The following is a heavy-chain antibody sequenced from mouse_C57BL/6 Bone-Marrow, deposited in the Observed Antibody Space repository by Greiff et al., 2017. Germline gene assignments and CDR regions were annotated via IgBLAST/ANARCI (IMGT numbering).Heavy chain of an antibody. V-gene: IGHV1-55*01. CDR2: IYPGSGST. CDR3: ARWAPPYYGSAWFAY. D-gene: IGHD1-1*01. Sequence: QVQLQQSGAELVKPGASVKMSCKASGYTFTSYWITWVKQRPGQGLEWIGDIYPGSGSTNYNEKFKSKATLTVDTSSSTAYMQLSSLTSEDSAVYYCARWAPPYYGSAWFAYWGQGTLVTVSA. J-gene: IGHJ3*01. CDR1: GYTFTSYW.